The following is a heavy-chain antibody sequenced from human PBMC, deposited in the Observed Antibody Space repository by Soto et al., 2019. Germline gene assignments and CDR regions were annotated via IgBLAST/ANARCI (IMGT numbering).Heavy chain of an antibody. CDR3: ARDLYYYDSSRYYLWCFDF. CDR1: GGTFSSYA. CDR2: IIPIFGTA. J-gene: IGHJ2*01. D-gene: IGHD3-22*01. Sequence: ASVKVSCKASGGTFSSYAISWVRQAPGQGLEWMGGIIPIFGTANYAQKFQGRVTITADKSTSTAYMELSSLRSEDTAVYYCARDLYYYDSSRYYLWCFDFWGRGTLVTVSS. V-gene: IGHV1-69*06.